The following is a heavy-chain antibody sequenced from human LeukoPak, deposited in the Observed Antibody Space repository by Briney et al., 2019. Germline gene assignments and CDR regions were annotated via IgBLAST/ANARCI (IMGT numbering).Heavy chain of an antibody. V-gene: IGHV3-23*01. CDR1: GFTFSSYA. D-gene: IGHD3-16*01. CDR2: ISGSGGST. J-gene: IGHJ4*02. CDR3: AKGYYDYVWGSYYFDY. Sequence: GGSLRLSCAASGFTFSSYAMSWVRQAPGKGLEWVSAISGSGGSTYYADSVKGQFTISRDNSRDTLYLQMNSLRAEDTAVYYCAKGYYDYVWGSYYFDYWGQGTLVTVSS.